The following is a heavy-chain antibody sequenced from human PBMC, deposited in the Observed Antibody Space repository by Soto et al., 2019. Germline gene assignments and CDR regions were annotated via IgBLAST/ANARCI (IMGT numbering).Heavy chain of an antibody. J-gene: IGHJ2*01. V-gene: IGHV3-11*01. CDR2: ISSSGSTI. CDR3: ARETGNYDYIWGSYPTGYFDL. D-gene: IGHD3-16*01. Sequence: GGSLRLSCAASGFTFSDYYMSWIRQAPGKGLEWVSYISSSGSTIYYADSVKGRFTISRDNAKNSLYLQMNSLRAEDTAVYYCARETGNYDYIWGSYPTGYFDLWGRGTLVTVSS. CDR1: GFTFSDYY.